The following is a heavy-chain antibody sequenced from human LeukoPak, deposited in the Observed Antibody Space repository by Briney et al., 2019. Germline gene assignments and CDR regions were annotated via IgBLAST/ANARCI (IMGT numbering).Heavy chain of an antibody. V-gene: IGHV4-34*01. J-gene: IGHJ3*02. CDR1: GGSISSYY. D-gene: IGHD3-3*01. CDR3: ASRTNDAFDI. Sequence: SETLSLTCTVSGGSISSYYWSWIRQPPGKGLEWIGEINHSGSTNHNPSLKSRVTISVDTSKNQFSLKLNSVTAADTAVYYCASRTNDAFDIWGQGTMVTVSS. CDR2: INHSGST.